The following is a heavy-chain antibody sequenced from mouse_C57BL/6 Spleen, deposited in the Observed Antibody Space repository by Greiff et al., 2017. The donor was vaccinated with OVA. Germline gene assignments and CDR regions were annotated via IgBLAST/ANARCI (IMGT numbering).Heavy chain of an antibody. CDR1: GYSITSGYY. Sequence: DVHLVESGPGLVKPSQSLSLTCSVTGYSITSGYYWNWIRQFPGNKLEWMGYISYDGSNNYNPSLKNRISITRDTSKNQFFLKLNSVTTEDTATYYCARDPLDGYYVEYWGQGTTLTVSS. J-gene: IGHJ2*01. CDR3: ARDPLDGYYVEY. V-gene: IGHV3-6*01. D-gene: IGHD2-3*01. CDR2: ISYDGSN.